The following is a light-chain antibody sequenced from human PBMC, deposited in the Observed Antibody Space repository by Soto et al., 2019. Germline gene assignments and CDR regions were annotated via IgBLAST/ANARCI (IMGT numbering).Light chain of an antibody. CDR1: SGHTTYD. V-gene: IGLV4-69*02. CDR2: VRGDGSH. Sequence: QSLLTQSPSASASLGASVKLTCTLSSGHTTYDIAWHQQQPERGPRYLMKVRGDGSHTKGDGIPDRFSGSTSGAERYLTISGLQSEDEADYYCQTWGTDYRIFGGGTKLTVL. CDR3: QTWGTDYRI. J-gene: IGLJ2*01.